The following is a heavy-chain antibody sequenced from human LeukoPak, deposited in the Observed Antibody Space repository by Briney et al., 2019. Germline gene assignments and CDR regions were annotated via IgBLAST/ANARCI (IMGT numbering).Heavy chain of an antibody. J-gene: IGHJ4*02. CDR3: ARDEGTIRYFDWLPPDY. D-gene: IGHD3-9*01. CDR1: GFTFSSYS. V-gene: IGHV3-64*01. CDR2: ISSNGGST. Sequence: GGSLRLSCAASGFTFSSYSMNWVRQAPGKGLEYVSAISSNGGSTYYANSVKGRFTISRDNSKNTLYLQMGSLRAEDMAVYYCARDEGTIRYFDWLPPDYWGQGTLVTVSS.